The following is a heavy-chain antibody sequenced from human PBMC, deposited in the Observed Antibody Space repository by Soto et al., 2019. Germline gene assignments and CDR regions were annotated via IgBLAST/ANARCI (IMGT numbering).Heavy chain of an antibody. D-gene: IGHD6-13*01. V-gene: IGHV1-3*01. CDR1: GYTFTSYA. CDR2: INAGNGNT. Sequence: ASVKVSCKASGYTFTSYAMHWVRQAPGQRLEWMGWINAGNGNTNYSQKFQGRVTITRDTSASTAYMELRSLRSDDTAVYYCARVSSSWYGMIHWFDPWGQGTLVTVSS. CDR3: ARVSSSWYGMIHWFDP. J-gene: IGHJ5*02.